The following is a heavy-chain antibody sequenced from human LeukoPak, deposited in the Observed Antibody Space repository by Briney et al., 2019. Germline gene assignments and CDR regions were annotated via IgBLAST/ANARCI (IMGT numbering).Heavy chain of an antibody. D-gene: IGHD3-10*01. CDR3: ATTPTYYYDAFDI. CDR2: ISLSGGT. CDR1: GGSISSGDYY. Sequence: PSQTLSLTCTVSGGSISSGDYYWSWIRQPPGQGLEWIGYISLSGGTYYNPSLKSRASISLDTSRSQFSLKLSSVTAADTAVYYCATTPTYYYDAFDIWGQGTMVTVSS. J-gene: IGHJ3*02. V-gene: IGHV4-30-4*01.